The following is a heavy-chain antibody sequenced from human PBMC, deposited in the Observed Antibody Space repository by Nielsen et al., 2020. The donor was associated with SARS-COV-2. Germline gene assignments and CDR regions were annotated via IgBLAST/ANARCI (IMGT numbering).Heavy chain of an antibody. D-gene: IGHD2-2*01. Sequence: SVKVSCKASGGTFSSYAISWVRQAPGQGLEWMGGIIPIFGTANYAQKFQGRVTITADKSTSTAYMELSSLRSEDTAVYYCVRDLGGYCSSTSCSIYYGMDVWGQGTTVTVSS. J-gene: IGHJ6*02. CDR3: VRDLGGYCSSTSCSIYYGMDV. V-gene: IGHV1-69*06. CDR2: IIPIFGTA. CDR1: GGTFSSYA.